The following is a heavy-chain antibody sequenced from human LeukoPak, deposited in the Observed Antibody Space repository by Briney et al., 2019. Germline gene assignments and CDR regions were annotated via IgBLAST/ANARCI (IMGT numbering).Heavy chain of an antibody. Sequence: ASVKVSCKASGYTFTSYGISWVRQAPGQGLEWMGWISAYNGNTNYAQKLQGRVTMTTDTSTSTAYMELRSLRSDDTAVYYCARDRPSQAYYYDSSGYPPLIDYWGQGTLVTVSS. CDR3: ARDRPSQAYYYDSSGYPPLIDY. V-gene: IGHV1-18*01. CDR1: GYTFTSYG. D-gene: IGHD3-22*01. J-gene: IGHJ4*02. CDR2: ISAYNGNT.